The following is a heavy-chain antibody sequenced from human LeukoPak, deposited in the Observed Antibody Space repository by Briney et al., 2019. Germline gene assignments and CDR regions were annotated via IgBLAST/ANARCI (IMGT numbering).Heavy chain of an antibody. V-gene: IGHV5-51*01. CDR3: ARRAVTTGYFDY. CDR1: GYSFTSYW. CDR2: IYPGDFDT. J-gene: IGHJ4*02. Sequence: GESLKISCKGSGYSFTSYWVAWVRQMPGKGLEWMGIIYPGDFDTRYSPSFQGQVTISADKSISTAYLQWSSLKASDTAVYYCARRAVTTGYFDYWGQGSLVTVSS. D-gene: IGHD4-17*01.